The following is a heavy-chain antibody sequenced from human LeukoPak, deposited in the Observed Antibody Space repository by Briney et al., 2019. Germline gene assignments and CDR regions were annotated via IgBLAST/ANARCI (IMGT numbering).Heavy chain of an antibody. CDR2: IYTSGST. V-gene: IGHV4-4*07. CDR3: ARESSAVAGTYY. D-gene: IGHD6-19*01. CDR1: GGSISSYY. Sequence: SETLSLPCTVSGGSISSYYWRWIRQPAGKGLEWIGCIYTSGSTYYNPSLKSRITISVDTSKNQFSQKLSSATAADAAVYYCARESSAVAGTYYWGQGTLVTVSS. J-gene: IGHJ4*02.